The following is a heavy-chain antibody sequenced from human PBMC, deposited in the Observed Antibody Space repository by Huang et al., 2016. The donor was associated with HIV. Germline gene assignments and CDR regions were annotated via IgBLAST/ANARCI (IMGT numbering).Heavy chain of an antibody. Sequence: EVQLLESGGGLVQPGGSLRLSCAASGFTFSSYAMSWVRQAQGKGLEWVSAISGSGGSTYNADSVKGRFTISRDNSKNTLYLQMNSLRAEDTAVYYCAKGSITMIVVVISFDYWGQGTLVTVSS. J-gene: IGHJ4*02. CDR2: ISGSGGST. D-gene: IGHD3-22*01. CDR3: AKGSITMIVVVISFDY. CDR1: GFTFSSYA. V-gene: IGHV3-23*01.